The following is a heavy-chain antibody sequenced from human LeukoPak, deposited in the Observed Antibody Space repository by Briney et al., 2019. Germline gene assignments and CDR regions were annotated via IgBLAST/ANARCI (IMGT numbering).Heavy chain of an antibody. Sequence: SQTLSLTCAISGDSVSSNTAAWNWIRQSPSRGLEWLGRTYLRSHWNTEYALSVKSRITIHPDTSKNQFSLQLNSVTPEDTAIYYCARDINAGCDYWGQGTLVTVSS. V-gene: IGHV6-1*01. D-gene: IGHD6-19*01. CDR2: TYLRSHWNT. CDR1: GDSVSSNTAA. CDR3: ARDINAGCDY. J-gene: IGHJ4*01.